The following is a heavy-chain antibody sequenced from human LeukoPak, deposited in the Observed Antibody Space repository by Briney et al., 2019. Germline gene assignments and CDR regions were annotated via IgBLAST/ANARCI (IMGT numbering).Heavy chain of an antibody. J-gene: IGHJ4*02. Sequence: QPGGSLRLSCAASGFTFSSYGMHWVRQAPGKGLEWVAFIRYDGSNKYYADSVKGRFTISRDNSKNTLYLQMNSLRAEDTAVYYCAKIVVVPVAMRDGWGQGTLVTVSS. CDR2: IRYDGSNK. D-gene: IGHD2-2*01. CDR3: AKIVVVPVAMRDG. CDR1: GFTFSSYG. V-gene: IGHV3-30*02.